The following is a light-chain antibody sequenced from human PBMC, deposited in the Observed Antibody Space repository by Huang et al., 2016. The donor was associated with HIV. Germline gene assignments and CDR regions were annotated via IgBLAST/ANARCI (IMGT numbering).Light chain of an antibody. CDR1: QNVSSW. J-gene: IGKJ1*01. CDR3: QYGET. V-gene: IGKV1-5*03. CDR2: KRS. Sequence: DIQLTQSPSTLSASVGDRLTTTCRASQNVSSWLAWYQQKPGKAPKLLIYKRSSLESGVPSRFSGSGSGTKFTLTINSLQPDDIGNYDCQYGETFGQGSKVEVK.